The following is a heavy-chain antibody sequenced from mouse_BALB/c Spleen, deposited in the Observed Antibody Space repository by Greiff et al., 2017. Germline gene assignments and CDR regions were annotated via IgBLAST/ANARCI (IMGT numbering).Heavy chain of an antibody. V-gene: IGHV5-17*02. J-gene: IGHJ4*01. CDR3: ARRKLQDAMDY. Sequence: EVMLVESGGGLVQPGGSRKLSCAASGFTFSSFGMHWVRQAPEKGLEWVAYISSGSSTIYYADTVKGRFTISRDNPKNTLFLQMTSLRSEDTAMYYCARRKLQDAMDYWGQGTSVTVSS. CDR2: ISSGSSTI. CDR1: GFTFSSFG. D-gene: IGHD2-1*01.